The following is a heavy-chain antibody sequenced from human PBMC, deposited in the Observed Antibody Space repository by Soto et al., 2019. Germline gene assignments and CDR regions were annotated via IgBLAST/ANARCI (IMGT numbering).Heavy chain of an antibody. D-gene: IGHD3-10*01. CDR3: ARVGKVVRGVISYYYGMDV. Sequence: QVQLVQSGAEVKKPGSSVKVSCKASGGTFSSYAISWVRQAPGQGLEWMGGIIPIFGTANYAQKFQGRVKITAEKSTSTAYMELSSLRAEDTAVYYWARVGKVVRGVISYYYGMDVWGQGTTVTVSS. CDR2: IIPIFGTA. J-gene: IGHJ6*02. V-gene: IGHV1-69*06. CDR1: GGTFSSYA.